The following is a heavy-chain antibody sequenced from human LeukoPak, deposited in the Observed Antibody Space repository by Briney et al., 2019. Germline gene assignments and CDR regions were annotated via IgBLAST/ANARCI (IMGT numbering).Heavy chain of an antibody. J-gene: IGHJ4*02. CDR1: GFTFSSYW. CDR3: ARDRGGEQLVPLDY. Sequence: PGGSLRLSCAASGFTFSSYWMSWVRQAPGKGLEWVANIKQDGSEKYYVDSVKGRFTISRDNAKNSLYLQMNSLRAEDTAVYYCARDRGGEQLVPLDYWGQGTLVTVSS. D-gene: IGHD6-13*01. CDR2: IKQDGSEK. V-gene: IGHV3-7*01.